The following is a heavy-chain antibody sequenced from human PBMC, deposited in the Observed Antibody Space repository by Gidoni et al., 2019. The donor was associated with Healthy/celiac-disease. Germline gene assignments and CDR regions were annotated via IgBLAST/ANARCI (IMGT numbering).Heavy chain of an antibody. CDR3: ANLAGEGRITIFGVVTTVFDY. V-gene: IGHV3-30*18. CDR2: ISYDGSNK. D-gene: IGHD3-3*01. Sequence: QVQLVESGGGVVQPGRSLRLSCAASGFTFSSYCMHWVRQAPGKGLEWVAVISYDGSNKYYADSVKGRFTISRDNSKNTLYLQMNSLRAEDTAVYYCANLAGEGRITIFGVVTTVFDYWGQGTLVTVSS. J-gene: IGHJ4*02. CDR1: GFTFSSYC.